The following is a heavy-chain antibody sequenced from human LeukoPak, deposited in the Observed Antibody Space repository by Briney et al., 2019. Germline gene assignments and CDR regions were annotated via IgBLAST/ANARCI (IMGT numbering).Heavy chain of an antibody. J-gene: IGHJ3*02. D-gene: IGHD3-10*01. V-gene: IGHV5-51*01. CDR1: GYSSTSYW. CDR2: IYPGDSDT. CDR3: ARLAKGLLRFGELKIIRHDAFDI. Sequence: TGESLKISCKGSGYSSTSYWIGWVRQMPGKGLEWMGIIYPGDSDTRYSPSFQGQVTISADKSISTAYLQWSSLKASDTAVYYCARLAKGLLRFGELKIIRHDAFDIWGQGTMVTVSS.